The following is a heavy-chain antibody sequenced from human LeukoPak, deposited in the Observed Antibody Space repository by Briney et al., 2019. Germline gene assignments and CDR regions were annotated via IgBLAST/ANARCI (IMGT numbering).Heavy chain of an antibody. CDR2: ISDSSKTI. CDR3: ARVEKSIPARPLFDY. Sequence: GGSLRLSCAASGFTLSSYAMHWVRQAPGKGLEWVSYISDSSKTIHYADSVKGRFTISRDNAKNSLYLQMNSLRDEDTAVYYCARVEKSIPARPLFDYWGQGTLVTVSS. D-gene: IGHD6-6*01. CDR1: GFTLSSYA. V-gene: IGHV3-48*02. J-gene: IGHJ4*02.